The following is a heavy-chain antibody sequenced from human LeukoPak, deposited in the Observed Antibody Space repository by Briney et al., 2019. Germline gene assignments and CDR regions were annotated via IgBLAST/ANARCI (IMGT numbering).Heavy chain of an antibody. Sequence: RSGGSLRLSCSASGFTFDDYGMSWVRQAPGKGLEWVSGINWNGGSTGYADSVKGRFTISRDNAKNSLYLQMNSLRAEDTALYYCAGVSPFSSGSGIRGAFDIWGQGTMVTVSS. D-gene: IGHD3-10*01. CDR2: INWNGGST. CDR3: AGVSPFSSGSGIRGAFDI. CDR1: GFTFDDYG. V-gene: IGHV3-20*04. J-gene: IGHJ3*02.